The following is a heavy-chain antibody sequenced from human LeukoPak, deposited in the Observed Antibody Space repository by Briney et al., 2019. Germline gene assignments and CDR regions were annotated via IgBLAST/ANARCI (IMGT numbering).Heavy chain of an antibody. D-gene: IGHD2-8*02. CDR2: INPKSGAT. CDR1: GYTFDENH. Sequence: ASVKVSCKASGYTFDENHIHWVRHAPAQGPEWMGWINPKSGATDSAQPFQGRLTITRDTSIGTASMDLSGLRLDDTGIYYCARAGDESTGHYDSLHFWGQGAMVTVSS. CDR3: ARAGDESTGHYDSLHF. J-gene: IGHJ3*01. V-gene: IGHV1-2*02.